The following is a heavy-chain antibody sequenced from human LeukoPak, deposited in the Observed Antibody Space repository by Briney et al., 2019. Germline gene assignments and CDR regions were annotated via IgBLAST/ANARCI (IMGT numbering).Heavy chain of an antibody. V-gene: IGHV4-39*07. Sequence: PSETLSLTCTVSGGSISSSSYYWGWIRQPPGKGLEWIGSIYYSGSTYYNPSLKSRVTISVDTSKNQFSLKLSSVTAADTAVYYCARVRCPLAYYDFWSGYHPYYYYYMDVWGKGTTVTVSS. CDR3: ARVRCPLAYYDFWSGYHPYYYYYMDV. D-gene: IGHD3-3*01. CDR2: IYYSGST. J-gene: IGHJ6*03. CDR1: GGSISSSSYY.